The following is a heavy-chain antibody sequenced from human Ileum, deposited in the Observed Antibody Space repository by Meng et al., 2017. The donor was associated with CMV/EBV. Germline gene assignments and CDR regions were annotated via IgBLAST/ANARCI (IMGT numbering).Heavy chain of an antibody. J-gene: IGHJ5*02. D-gene: IGHD1-14*01. V-gene: IGHV3-23*01. CDR2: ITGDGSTS. CDR1: GFTFSNYA. CDR3: VKDPRDASITATTFRWFDP. Sequence: ETLSLTCAASGFTFSNYAMGWIRQSSGKGLEWISAITGDGSTSYHADSLKGRFTISRDNSKETLFLQMIGLRDEDTAVYYCVKDPRDASITATTFRWFDPWGQGTQVTVSS.